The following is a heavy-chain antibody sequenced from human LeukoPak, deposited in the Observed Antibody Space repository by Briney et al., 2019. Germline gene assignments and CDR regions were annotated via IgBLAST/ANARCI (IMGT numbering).Heavy chain of an antibody. Sequence: GASVKVSCKASGYTFTGYYMHWVRQAPGQGLEWMGIINPSGGSTSYAQKFQGRVTMTRDMSTSTVYMELSSLRSEDTAVYYCATDYGGNSYFDYWGQGTLVTVSS. CDR3: ATDYGGNSYFDY. D-gene: IGHD4-23*01. CDR1: GYTFTGYY. CDR2: INPSGGST. J-gene: IGHJ4*02. V-gene: IGHV1-46*01.